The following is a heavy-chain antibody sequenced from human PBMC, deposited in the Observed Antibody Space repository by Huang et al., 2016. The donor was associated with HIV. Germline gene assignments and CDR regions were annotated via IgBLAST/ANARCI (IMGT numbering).Heavy chain of an antibody. J-gene: IGHJ1*01. Sequence: QVQLVESGGGVVQPGRSLRLSCAASGFIFSNYGMHGCRQAPGKGLEWVELISYDVSNKYYTDSVKGRFSISRDNSKNTLYLQMNSLRAEDTAVYYCALKGDSSGWEYFRHWGQGTLVTVSS. D-gene: IGHD6-19*01. CDR1: GFIFSNYG. V-gene: IGHV3-30*03. CDR2: ISYDVSNK. CDR3: ALKGDSSGWEYFRH.